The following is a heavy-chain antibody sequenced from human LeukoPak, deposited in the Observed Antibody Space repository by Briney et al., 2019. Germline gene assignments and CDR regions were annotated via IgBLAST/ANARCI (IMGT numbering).Heavy chain of an antibody. J-gene: IGHJ4*02. V-gene: IGHV3-23*01. Sequence: GGSLRLSCAASGFTFSNAWMSWVRQAPGKGLEWVSGVSGSGSNTYYADSVKGRFAISRDNSKNTLYLQMNSLRVEDAAVYYCAKDRNGNSRPYNFDYWGQGTLVTVSS. CDR2: VSGSGSNT. CDR3: AKDRNGNSRPYNFDY. CDR1: GFTFSNAW. D-gene: IGHD4-23*01.